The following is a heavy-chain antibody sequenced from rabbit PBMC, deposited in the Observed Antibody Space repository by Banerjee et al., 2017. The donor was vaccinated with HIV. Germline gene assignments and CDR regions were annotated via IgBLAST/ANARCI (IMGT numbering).Heavy chain of an antibody. CDR3: ARGDWLNL. V-gene: IGHV1S45*01. J-gene: IGHJ4*01. Sequence: QEQLVESGGGLVQPEGSLTLTCTASGFSFSSSYWICWVRQAPGKGLEWIACIDAGSKGSTYYASWAKGRFTISRTSSTTVSLQMTSLTAADTATYFCARGDWLNLWGPGTLVTVS. D-gene: IGHD4-1*01. CDR1: GFSFSSSYW. CDR2: IDAGSKGST.